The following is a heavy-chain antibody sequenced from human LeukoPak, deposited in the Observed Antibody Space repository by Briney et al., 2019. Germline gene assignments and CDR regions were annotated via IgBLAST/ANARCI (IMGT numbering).Heavy chain of an antibody. Sequence: GGSLRLSCAASGLTFNDYYMSWIRQAPGKGLEWLSYINIGGTNTHYADSVKGRFTISRDNAKKSLYLEMNNLRAEDTAVYYCATDGAGFDTWGQGVLVTASS. CDR2: INIGGTNT. J-gene: IGHJ5*02. V-gene: IGHV3-11*01. CDR3: ATDGAGFDT. CDR1: GLTFNDYY.